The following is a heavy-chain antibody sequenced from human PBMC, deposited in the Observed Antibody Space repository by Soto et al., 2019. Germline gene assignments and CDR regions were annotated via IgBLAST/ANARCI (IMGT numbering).Heavy chain of an antibody. CDR2: ISGSGGST. Sequence: GGSLRLSCAASGFTFSSYAMSWVRQAPGKGLEWVSAISGSGGSTYYADSVKGRFTISRDNSKNTLYLQMNSLRAEDTAVYYCAKDLWGYCSGGSCYDDAFDIWGQGTMVTVSS. D-gene: IGHD2-15*01. J-gene: IGHJ3*02. CDR3: AKDLWGYCSGGSCYDDAFDI. V-gene: IGHV3-23*01. CDR1: GFTFSSYA.